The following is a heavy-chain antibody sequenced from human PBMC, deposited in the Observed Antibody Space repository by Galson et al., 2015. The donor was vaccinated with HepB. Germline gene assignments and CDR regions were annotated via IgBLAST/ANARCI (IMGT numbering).Heavy chain of an antibody. CDR1: GFTFSSYN. D-gene: IGHD3-9*01. Sequence: SLRLSCAASGFTFSSYNMNWVRQAPGKGLEWVSPISRSSSYIYYADSVKGRFTIFRDNAKNSLYLQMNSLRAEDTAVYYCVRDAGNILTDYYYYYGMNVWGQGTTVTVSS. CDR3: VRDAGNILTDYYYYYGMNV. V-gene: IGHV3-21*01. J-gene: IGHJ6*02. CDR2: ISRSSSYI.